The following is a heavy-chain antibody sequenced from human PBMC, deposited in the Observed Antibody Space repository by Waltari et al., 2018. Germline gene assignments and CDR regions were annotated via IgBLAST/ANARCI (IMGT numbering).Heavy chain of an antibody. Sequence: QVQQVPSGAEVKKPGASVKVSCKASGYTFTSYAINWVRQATGHGLEWMRWMNPNRGNTGYAQKFQGRVTITRNTSISTAYMKLSRLRYEDTAGDDGARAYYGIWTGYYSYGIDVWGQGTTVTVSS. CDR3: ARAYYGIWTGYYSYGIDV. CDR2: MNPNRGNT. CDR1: GYTFTSYA. D-gene: IGHD3-9*01. V-gene: IGHV1-8*03. J-gene: IGHJ6*02.